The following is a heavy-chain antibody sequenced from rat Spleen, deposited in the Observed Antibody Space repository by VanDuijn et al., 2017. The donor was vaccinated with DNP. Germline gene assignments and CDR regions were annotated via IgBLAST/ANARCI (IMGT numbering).Heavy chain of an antibody. CDR2: ITYDSTGA. D-gene: IGHD1-7*01. CDR1: GLIFSNYG. Sequence: EVRLVESGGGLVQPGRSLKVSCAASGLIFSNYGMAWVRQTPTKGLEWVASITYDSTGAYYRDSVKGRFSISRDNTKGTLYLQMDSLRSEDTATYYCVRYYYGYDWGQGVMVTVSS. CDR3: VRYYYGYD. J-gene: IGHJ2*01. V-gene: IGHV5-29*01.